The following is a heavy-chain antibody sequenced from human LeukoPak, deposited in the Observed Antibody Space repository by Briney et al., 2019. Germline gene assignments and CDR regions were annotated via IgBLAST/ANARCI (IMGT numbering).Heavy chain of an antibody. Sequence: ASVKVSCKASGYLFIVYNIHWVRQAPGQGLEFMGWINTNTGNPTYAQGFTGRFVFSLDTSVSTAYLQIRSLKAEDTAVYYCARDYTLTLGTTTYFQHWGQGTLVTVSS. CDR3: ARDYTLTLGTTTYFQH. D-gene: IGHD1-7*01. V-gene: IGHV7-4-1*02. CDR2: INTNTGNP. CDR1: GYLFIVYN. J-gene: IGHJ1*01.